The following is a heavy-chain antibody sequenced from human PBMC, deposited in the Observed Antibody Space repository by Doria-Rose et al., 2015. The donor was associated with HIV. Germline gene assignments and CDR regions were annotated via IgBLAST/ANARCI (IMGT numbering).Heavy chain of an antibody. CDR2: IYSSRST. J-gene: IGHJ6*03. D-gene: IGHD3-10*01. V-gene: IGHV4-4*09. Sequence: GKGLEWIGYIYSSRSTHYNSSLKSRVTISIDMSKNQFSLKLSSVTAADTAVYYCARFRPSRGIYYSLDVWGKGTTVTVSS. CDR3: ARFRPSRGIYYSLDV.